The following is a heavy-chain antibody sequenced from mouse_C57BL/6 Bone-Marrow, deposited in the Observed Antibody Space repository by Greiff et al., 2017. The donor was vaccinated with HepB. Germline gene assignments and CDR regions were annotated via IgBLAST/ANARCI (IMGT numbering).Heavy chain of an antibody. CDR1: GYSFTSYY. Sequence: QVQLKESGPELVKPGASVKISCKASGYSFTSYYIHWVKQRPGQGLEWIGWIYPGSGNTKYNEKFKGKATLTADTSSSTAYMQLSSLTSEDSAVYYCAREGDYDWFADWGQGTLVTVSA. V-gene: IGHV1-66*01. CDR2: IYPGSGNT. D-gene: IGHD2-4*01. J-gene: IGHJ3*01. CDR3: AREGDYDWFAD.